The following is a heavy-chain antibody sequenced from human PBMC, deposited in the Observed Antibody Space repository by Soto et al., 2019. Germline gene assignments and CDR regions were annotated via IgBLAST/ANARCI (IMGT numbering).Heavy chain of an antibody. V-gene: IGHV4-39*01. CDR2: MYYSGTT. J-gene: IGHJ4*02. Sequence: QLQLQESGPGLVKPSETLSLTCTVSGGSISSSPYYWGWIRQPPGKGLEWIGSMYYSGTTYYNPSLKSRVTVFVDTSKNQFSLNLTSVSAADTAVYYCARRPRGAPADYWGQGTLVTVSS. CDR1: GGSISSSPYY. CDR3: ARRPRGAPADY.